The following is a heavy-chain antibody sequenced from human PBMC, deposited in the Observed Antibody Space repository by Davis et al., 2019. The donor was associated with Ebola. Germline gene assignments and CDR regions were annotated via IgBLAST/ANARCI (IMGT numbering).Heavy chain of an antibody. V-gene: IGHV4-4*02. CDR2: IHHSGST. Sequence: PSETLSLTCAVSGGSVSSRDWWHWVRQPPGKGLEWIGEIHHSGSTDYNPSLRSRVTISIDKSQNQFSLKLTSVTAADTAMYYCARLEWGTATAALDFWGQGILVTVSS. J-gene: IGHJ4*02. CDR3: ARLEWGTATAALDF. D-gene: IGHD4-17*01. CDR1: GGSVSSRDW.